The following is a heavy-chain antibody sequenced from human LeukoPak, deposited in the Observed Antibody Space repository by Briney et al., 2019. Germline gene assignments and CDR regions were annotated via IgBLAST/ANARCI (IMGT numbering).Heavy chain of an antibody. CDR3: ARVGWYCSGGNCFDY. V-gene: IGHV1-69*04. CDR2: IIPILGIA. Sequence: ASVKVSCKASGGTFSSYAISWVRQAPGQGLEWMGRIIPILGIANYAQKFQGRVTITADKSTSTAYMELSSLRSEDTAVYYCARVGWYCSGGNCFDYWGQGTLVTVSS. J-gene: IGHJ4*02. CDR1: GGTFSSYA. D-gene: IGHD2-15*01.